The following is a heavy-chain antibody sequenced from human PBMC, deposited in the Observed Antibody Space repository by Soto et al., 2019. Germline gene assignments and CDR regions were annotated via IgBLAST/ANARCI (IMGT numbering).Heavy chain of an antibody. V-gene: IGHV3-30*03. J-gene: IGHJ4*02. CDR3: ARDHSSSWYYFDY. Sequence: GGSLRLSCAASGLTSSGYVIHWVRQAPGKGLEWVAVISYDGSNKYYADSVKGRFTISRDNSKNTLYLQMNSLRAEDTAVYYCARDHSSSWYYFDYWGQGTLVTVSS. CDR2: ISYDGSNK. D-gene: IGHD6-13*01. CDR1: GLTSSGYV.